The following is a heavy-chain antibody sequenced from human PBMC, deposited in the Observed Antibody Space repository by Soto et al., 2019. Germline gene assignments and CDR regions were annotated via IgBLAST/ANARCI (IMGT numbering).Heavy chain of an antibody. CDR1: GYIFTAYS. J-gene: IGHJ1*01. D-gene: IGHD2-15*01. CDR3: AREENCRGGTSYSDYFHH. Sequence: ASVEVSCKTSGYIFTAYSMHSVRQAPGQGLEWVGFVNPSCCSAHYAQSYEGRVALRRETSTSTFYMELSRLRYEDTAVYYCAREENCRGGTSYSDYFHHWGQGTLVTVSS. CDR2: VNPSCCSA. V-gene: IGHV1-46*01.